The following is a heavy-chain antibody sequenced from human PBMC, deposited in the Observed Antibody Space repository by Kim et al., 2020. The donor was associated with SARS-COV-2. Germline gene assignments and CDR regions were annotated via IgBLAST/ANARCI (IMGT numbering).Heavy chain of an antibody. CDR3: MKGGWGWIWDH. D-gene: IGHD2-2*03. Sequence: GGSLRLSCTTSGFTFTGYAMSWVRQAPGKGLEWVSSIDGGDGTTYYVDSVKGRFTISRDNSKNTLYLQMSNLRADDTAVYYCMKGGWGWIWDHWGQGTLV. J-gene: IGHJ4*02. CDR1: GFTFTGYA. CDR2: IDGGDGTT. V-gene: IGHV3-23*01.